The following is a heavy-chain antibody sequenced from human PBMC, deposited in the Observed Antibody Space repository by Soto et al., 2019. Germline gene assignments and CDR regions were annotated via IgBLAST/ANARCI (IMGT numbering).Heavy chain of an antibody. Sequence: QVQLQQWGAGLLKPSETLSLTCAVYGGSFSGYYWSWIRQPPGKGLEWIGEIHHSGSTNYIPSLKSRVTLSVDTSKNQFSLKLSSVTAADTAVYYCARRYSGSYSPPTYYFDYWGQGTLVTVSS. CDR3: ARRYSGSYSPPTYYFDY. CDR1: GGSFSGYY. J-gene: IGHJ4*02. D-gene: IGHD1-26*01. CDR2: IHHSGST. V-gene: IGHV4-34*01.